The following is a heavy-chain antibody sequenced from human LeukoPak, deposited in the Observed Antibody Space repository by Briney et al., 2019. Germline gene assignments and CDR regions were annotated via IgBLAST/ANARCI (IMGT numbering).Heavy chain of an antibody. CDR1: GFTVSSNH. CDR2: TYCDGRT. CDR3: ARDYYGSGSYYNSSDY. D-gene: IGHD3-10*01. J-gene: IGHJ4*02. Sequence: GGSLRLSCAASGFTVSSNHMSWVRQAPGKGLEWVSYTYCDGRTYYADSVKGRFTISRDNSQNTLYLQMKSLRAEDTAIYYCARDYYGSGSYYNSSDYWGQGTLVTVSS. V-gene: IGHV3-53*01.